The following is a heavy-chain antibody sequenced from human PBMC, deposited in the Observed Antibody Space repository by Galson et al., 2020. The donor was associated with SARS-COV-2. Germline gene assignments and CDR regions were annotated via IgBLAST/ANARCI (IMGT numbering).Heavy chain of an antibody. J-gene: IGHJ6*02. D-gene: IGHD6-13*01. CDR1: GFTFSSYA. CDR3: ARDSGPPIAAAGPTGDDYYYYYGMDV. V-gene: IGHV3-30*04. CDR2: ISYDGSNK. Sequence: SLKISCAASGFTFSSYAMHWVRQAPGKGLEWVAVISYDGSNKYYADSVKGRFTISRDNSKNTLYLQMNSLRAEDTAVYYCARDSGPPIAAAGPTGDDYYYYYGMDVWGQGTTVTVSS.